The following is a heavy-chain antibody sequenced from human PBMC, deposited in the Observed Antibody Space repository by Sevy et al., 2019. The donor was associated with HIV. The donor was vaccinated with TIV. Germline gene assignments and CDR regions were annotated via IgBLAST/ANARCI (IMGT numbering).Heavy chain of an antibody. CDR2: INQDGSEE. J-gene: IGHJ6*02. V-gene: IGHV3-7*01. CDR3: GRTGSYADTYYYYYAMDV. D-gene: IGHD3-16*01. Sequence: GGSLRLSCAASGFNFRSYWMTWVRQAPGKGLEWVANINQDGSEENYVDSVKGRFTIFRDNAKNSLFLQLNSLRAEDTSVYYCGRTGSYADTYYYYYAMDVWGQGATVTVSS. CDR1: GFNFRSYW.